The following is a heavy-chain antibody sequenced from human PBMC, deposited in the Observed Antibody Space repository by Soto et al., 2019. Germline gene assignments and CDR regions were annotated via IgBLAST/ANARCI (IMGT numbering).Heavy chain of an antibody. CDR3: AKLGDAVSGFFDF. V-gene: IGHV3-30*18. CDR2: VSFDGSHK. J-gene: IGHJ5*01. CDR1: GFTFRSYA. Sequence: LRLSCAASGFTFRSYAIHWVRQAPGKGLEWVADVSFDGSHKTYAVPVRGRFTLSRDNSKKTVYLQMNSLRAEDTAVYYCAKLGDAVSGFFDFWGQGTQVTVSS. D-gene: IGHD3-3*01.